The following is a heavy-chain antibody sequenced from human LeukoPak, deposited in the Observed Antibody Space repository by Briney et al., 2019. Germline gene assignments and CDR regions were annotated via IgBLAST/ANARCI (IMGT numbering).Heavy chain of an antibody. D-gene: IGHD6-6*01. CDR3: ARDGSSGPDMDV. Sequence: ASVKVSCKASGYTFTSYDINWVRQATGQGLEWMGWMNPNSGNTGYAQKFQGRVTMTRDMSTSTVYMELSSLRSEDTVVYYCARDGSSGPDMDVWGKGTTVTVSS. J-gene: IGHJ6*03. CDR1: GYTFTSYD. CDR2: MNPNSGNT. V-gene: IGHV1-8*01.